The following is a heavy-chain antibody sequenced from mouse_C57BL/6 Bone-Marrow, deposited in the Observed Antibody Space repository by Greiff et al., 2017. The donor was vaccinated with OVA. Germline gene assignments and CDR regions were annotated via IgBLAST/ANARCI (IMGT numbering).Heavy chain of an antibody. Sequence: EVKVEESGGGLVQPGGSMKLSCAASGFTFSDAWMDWVRQSPGQGLEWVAEIRNKANNPATYYAESVKGRFTISRDDSKSSVYLQMNSLIAEDTGIYCCTRKYGQAWFAYWGQGTLVTVSA. CDR3: TRKYGQAWFAY. CDR2: IRNKANNPAT. CDR1: GFTFSDAW. J-gene: IGHJ3*01. V-gene: IGHV6-6*01. D-gene: IGHD2-10*02.